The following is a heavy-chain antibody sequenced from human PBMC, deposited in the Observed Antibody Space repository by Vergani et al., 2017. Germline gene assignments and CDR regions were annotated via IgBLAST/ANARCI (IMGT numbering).Heavy chain of an antibody. CDR3: AGPQGTSAYYYGGFDY. CDR1: GFTFSDFS. Sequence: EVQLVESGGGLVKPGGSLRLSCAASGFTFSDFSMSWVRQAPGKGLEWVAFIGSSGPYINYADSVKGRFIISRDNTNNSLFLQLRSLRAEDAAVYYCAGPQGTSAYYYGGFDYWGQGILVTVSS. CDR2: IGSSGPYI. D-gene: IGHD3-22*01. J-gene: IGHJ4*02. V-gene: IGHV3-21*06.